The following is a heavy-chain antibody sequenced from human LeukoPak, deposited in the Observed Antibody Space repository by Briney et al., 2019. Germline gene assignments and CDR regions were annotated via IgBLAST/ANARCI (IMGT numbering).Heavy chain of an antibody. CDR1: GFTFSSYA. V-gene: IGHV3-23*01. Sequence: PGGSLRHSCAASGFTFSSYAMSWVRQAPGKGLEGVSAISGSGGSTYYADSVKGRFTISRDNSKNTLYLQMNSLRAEDTAVYYCAKGGSRFLEWLLFGWFDPWGQGTLVTVTS. J-gene: IGHJ5*02. CDR3: AKGGSRFLEWLLFGWFDP. CDR2: ISGSGGST. D-gene: IGHD3-3*01.